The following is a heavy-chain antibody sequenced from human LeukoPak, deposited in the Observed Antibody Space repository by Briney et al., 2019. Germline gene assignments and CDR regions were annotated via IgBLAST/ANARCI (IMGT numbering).Heavy chain of an antibody. J-gene: IGHJ6*03. CDR2: IRSKANSYAT. CDR1: GFTFSGSA. D-gene: IGHD6-19*01. CDR3: ARGPGIAVAGDYYYYMDV. V-gene: IGHV3-73*01. Sequence: GGSLRLSCAASGFTFSGSAMHWVRQASGKGLEWVGRIRSKANSYATAYAASVKGRFTISRDDSKNTAYLQMNSLKTEDTAVYYCARGPGIAVAGDYYYYMDVWGKGTTVTISS.